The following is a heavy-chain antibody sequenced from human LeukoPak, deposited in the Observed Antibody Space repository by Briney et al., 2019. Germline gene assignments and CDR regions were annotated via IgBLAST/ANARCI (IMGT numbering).Heavy chain of an antibody. J-gene: IGHJ6*03. D-gene: IGHD1-7*01. Sequence: SETLSLTXTVSGGSISSYYWSWIRQPPGKGLEWIGYIYYSGSINYNPSLKSRLTISVDTSKNQFSLKLSSVTAADTAVYYCARGFNWNYGRLIYYYYMDVWGKGTTVTVSS. CDR3: ARGFNWNYGRLIYYYYMDV. CDR1: GGSISSYY. V-gene: IGHV4-59*01. CDR2: IYYSGSI.